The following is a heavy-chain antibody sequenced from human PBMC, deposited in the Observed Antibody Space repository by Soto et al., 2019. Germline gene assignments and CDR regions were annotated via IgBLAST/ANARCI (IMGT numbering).Heavy chain of an antibody. CDR1: GDSINTYN. CDR2: NYHSGFT. CDR3: ARVAADRASWLER. Sequence: QGQLQESCPGLVKPSESLSLTCTVSGDSINTYNWGWIRQPPGKGMEWIGCNYHSGFTKHNPSHKSRATISLETPKNQLYPKLNSVTAPDTAVYYCARVAADRASWLERWGRGTLVTVSS. D-gene: IGHD5-18*01. J-gene: IGHJ5*02. V-gene: IGHV4-59*01.